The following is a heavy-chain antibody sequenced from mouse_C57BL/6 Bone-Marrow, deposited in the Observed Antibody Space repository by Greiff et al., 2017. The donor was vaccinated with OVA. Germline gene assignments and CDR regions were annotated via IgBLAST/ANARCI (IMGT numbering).Heavy chain of an antibody. D-gene: IGHD2-4*01. V-gene: IGHV7-3*01. CDR2: IRNKANGYTT. Sequence: VKLVESGGGLVQPGGSLSLSCAASGFTFTDYYMSWVRQPPGKALEWLGFIRNKANGYTTEYSASVKGRFTISRDNSQSILYLQMNALRAEDSATYYCARSYDYDGYAMDYWGQGTSVTVSS. CDR3: ARSYDYDGYAMDY. CDR1: GFTFTDYY. J-gene: IGHJ4*01.